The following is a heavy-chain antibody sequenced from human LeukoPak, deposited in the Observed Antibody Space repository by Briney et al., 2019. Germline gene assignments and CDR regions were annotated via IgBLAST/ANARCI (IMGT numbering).Heavy chain of an antibody. V-gene: IGHV1-8*01. CDR3: ARAQPLVPWQWFDP. Sequence: ASVKVSCKASGYTFTSYDINWVRQATGQGLEWMGWMNPNSGNTGYAQKFQGRVTMTRNTSISTAYMELSRLRSDDTAVYYCARAQPLVPWQWFDPWGQGTLVTVSS. CDR2: MNPNSGNT. D-gene: IGHD2-2*01. J-gene: IGHJ5*02. CDR1: GYTFTSYD.